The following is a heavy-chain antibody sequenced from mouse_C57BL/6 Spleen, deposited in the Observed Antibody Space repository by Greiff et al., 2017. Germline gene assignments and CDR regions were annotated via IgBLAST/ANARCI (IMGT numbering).Heavy chain of an antibody. J-gene: IGHJ3*01. D-gene: IGHD2-4*01. V-gene: IGHV1-39*01. CDR2: INPNYGTT. CDR1: GYSFTDYN. Sequence: VQLQQSGPELVKPGASVKISCKASGYSFTDYNMNWVKQSNGKSLEWIGVINPNYGTTSYNQKFKGKATLTVDQSSSTAYMQLSSLTYEDSAVYYCAREGTYYDYDVFAYWGQGTLVTVSA. CDR3: AREGTYYDYDVFAY.